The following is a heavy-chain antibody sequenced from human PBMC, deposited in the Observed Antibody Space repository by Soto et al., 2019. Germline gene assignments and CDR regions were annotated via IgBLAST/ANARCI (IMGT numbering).Heavy chain of an antibody. V-gene: IGHV4-59*03. CDR2: ISHSGST. J-gene: IGHJ5*02. CDR3: ATQRGYSYGYWFDT. Sequence: QVQLQESGPGLVKPSETLSLTCTVAGGSLSSYHWNWIRQPPGKGLEWSGYISHSGSTSYNPSLKSRVTISVDTSKNQFSLKLSSVTAADTAVYYCATQRGYSYGYWFDTWGQGTLVTVSS. CDR1: GGSLSSYH. D-gene: IGHD5-18*01.